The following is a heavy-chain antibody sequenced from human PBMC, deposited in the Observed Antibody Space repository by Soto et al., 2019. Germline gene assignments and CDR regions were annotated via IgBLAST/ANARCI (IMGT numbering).Heavy chain of an antibody. J-gene: IGHJ3*02. CDR3: ATWSDSSSSPDAFDI. Sequence: QVQLVESGGGVVQPGRSLRLYCAASGFTFSSYAMHWVRQAPGKGLEWVAVISYDGSNKYYADSVKGRFTISRDNSKNTLYLQINSLRAEDTAVYYCATWSDSSSSPDAFDIWGQGTMVTVSS. CDR2: ISYDGSNK. V-gene: IGHV3-30-3*01. CDR1: GFTFSSYA. D-gene: IGHD6-6*01.